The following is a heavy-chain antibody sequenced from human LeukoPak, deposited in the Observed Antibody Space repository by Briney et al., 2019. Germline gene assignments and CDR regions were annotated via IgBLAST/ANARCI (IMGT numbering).Heavy chain of an antibody. Sequence: ASVKVSCKPSGYTFTGYYMHWVRQAPGQGLEWMGWINPNSGATNYAQKFQGRVTVTRDTSINTAYMELSRLRSDDTAVYYCAREPPPGRGSYYFDYWGQGTLVTVSS. CDR3: AREPPPGRGSYYFDY. CDR1: GYTFTGYY. CDR2: INPNSGAT. V-gene: IGHV1-2*02. J-gene: IGHJ4*02. D-gene: IGHD3-10*01.